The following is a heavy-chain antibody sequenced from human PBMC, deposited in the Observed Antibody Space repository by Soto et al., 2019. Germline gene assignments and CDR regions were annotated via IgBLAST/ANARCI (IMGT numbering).Heavy chain of an antibody. CDR1: GFTFDDYA. Sequence: GGSLRLSCTASGFTFDDYAVHWVRQPPGKGLEWVSYIRWNSGNMAYADSVKGRFTITRDNAKNSLYLQMNSLRVEDTALYYCAKSFSSSWYAFDSWGQGTLVTVSS. J-gene: IGHJ5*01. CDR3: AKSFSSSWYAFDS. V-gene: IGHV3-9*01. CDR2: IRWNSGNM. D-gene: IGHD6-13*01.